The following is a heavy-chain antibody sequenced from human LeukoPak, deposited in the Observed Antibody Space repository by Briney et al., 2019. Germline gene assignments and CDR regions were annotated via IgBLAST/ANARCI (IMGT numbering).Heavy chain of an antibody. Sequence: GGSLRLSCAASGFSFSDYGMNWVRRAPGKGLEWVAVIWYDGSNKYYADSVKGRFTISRDNSKNTLYLQMNSLRAEDTAVYYCARDFEWLRSLDYWGQGTLVTVSS. CDR1: GFSFSDYG. D-gene: IGHD5-12*01. J-gene: IGHJ4*02. CDR2: IWYDGSNK. CDR3: ARDFEWLRSLDY. V-gene: IGHV3-33*08.